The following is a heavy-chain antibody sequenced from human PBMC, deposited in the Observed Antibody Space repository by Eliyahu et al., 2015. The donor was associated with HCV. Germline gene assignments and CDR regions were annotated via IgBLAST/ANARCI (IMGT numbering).Heavy chain of an antibody. D-gene: IGHD3-10*01. CDR3: AKFMAEKARAFDY. CDR1: GFTXSSYA. V-gene: IGHV3-23*01. Sequence: EVQLLESGGGLVQPGGSLRXXXAASGFTXSSYAXSWVRQAPGKGLEWVSAISGSGGSTYYADSVKGRFTISRDNSKNTLYLQMNSLRAEDTAVYYCAKFMAEKARAFDYWGQGTLVTVSS. J-gene: IGHJ4*02. CDR2: ISGSGGST.